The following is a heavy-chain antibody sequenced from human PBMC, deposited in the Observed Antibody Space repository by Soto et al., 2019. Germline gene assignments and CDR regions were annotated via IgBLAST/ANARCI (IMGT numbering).Heavy chain of an antibody. CDR2: INAGNGNT. Sequence: QVQLVQSGAEVKKPGASVKVSCKASGYTFTSYAMHWVRQAPGQRLEWMGWINAGNGNTKYSQKFQGRVTITRDTSASTAYMELSSLRSEDTAVYYYERDPWGYYGMDVWGQGTTVTVSS. J-gene: IGHJ6*02. CDR1: GYTFTSYA. CDR3: ERDPWGYYGMDV. V-gene: IGHV1-3*01. D-gene: IGHD3-16*01.